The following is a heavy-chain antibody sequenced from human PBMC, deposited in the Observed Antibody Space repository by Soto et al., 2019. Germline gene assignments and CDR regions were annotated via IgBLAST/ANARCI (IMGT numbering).Heavy chain of an antibody. J-gene: IGHJ4*02. CDR3: AHRRSFDCFDY. D-gene: IGHD3-9*01. V-gene: IGHV2-5*02. Sequence: QITLKESGPTLVKPTQPLTLTCTFSGFSLSTSGVGVGWIRQPPGKALEWLALIYWDDDKRYSPSLKSRLTITKDTSKKQVVLTMTNMDPVDTSTYFCAHRRSFDCFDYWGQGTLVTVSS. CDR2: IYWDDDK. CDR1: GFSLSTSGVG.